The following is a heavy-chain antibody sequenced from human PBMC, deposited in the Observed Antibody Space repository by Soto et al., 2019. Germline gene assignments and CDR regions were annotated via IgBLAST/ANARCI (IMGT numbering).Heavy chain of an antibody. CDR3: ARGSTTLSIAVAGTPSFGYFDY. CDR2: INPNSGGT. D-gene: IGHD6-19*01. Sequence: ASVKVSCKASGGTFSSYTISWVRQAPGQGLEWMGWINPNSGGTNYAQKFQGWVTMTRDTSISTAYMELSRLRSDDTAVYYCARGSTTLSIAVAGTPSFGYFDYWGQGTLVTVSS. CDR1: GGTFSSYT. V-gene: IGHV1-2*04. J-gene: IGHJ4*02.